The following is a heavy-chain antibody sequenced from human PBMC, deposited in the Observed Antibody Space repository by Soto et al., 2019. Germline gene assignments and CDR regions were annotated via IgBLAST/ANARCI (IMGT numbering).Heavy chain of an antibody. D-gene: IGHD5-18*01. J-gene: IGHJ4*02. V-gene: IGHV5-10-1*01. CDR2: IDPSDSYT. Sequence: GESLKISCKGSGYSFTSYWISWVRQMPGKGLEWMGRIDPSDSYTNYSPSFHGHVTISADKSISTVYLQWSSLKASDTAMYYCARHGGYSDGYGPFDYWGQGTLVSVSS. CDR3: ARHGGYSDGYGPFDY. CDR1: GYSFTSYW.